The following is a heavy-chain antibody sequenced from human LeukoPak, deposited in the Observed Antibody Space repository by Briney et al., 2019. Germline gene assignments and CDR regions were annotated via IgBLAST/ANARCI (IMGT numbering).Heavy chain of an antibody. CDR3: ARPSDSSGYYYYYYMDV. D-gene: IGHD3-22*01. J-gene: IGHJ6*03. V-gene: IGHV1-46*01. Sequence: GASVKVSCKASGYTFTSYYMHWVRQAPGQGLEWMGIINPSSGSTSYAQKFQGRVIMTRDTSTSTVYMELSSLRSEDTAVYYCARPSDSSGYYYYYYMDVWGKGTTVTVSS. CDR2: INPSSGST. CDR1: GYTFTSYY.